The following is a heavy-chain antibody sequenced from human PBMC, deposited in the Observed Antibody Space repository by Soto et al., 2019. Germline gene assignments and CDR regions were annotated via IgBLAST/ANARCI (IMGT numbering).Heavy chain of an antibody. CDR3: ARDRVDCSGGNCWRSVEDT. V-gene: IGHV1-46*01. D-gene: IGHD2-15*01. CDR2: IDPSGGGT. Sequence: GASVKVSCKASGYTFTSYYMHWVRQAPGQGLEWMGKIDPSGGGTSYAQKFQGRLTMTRDTSTSTVYMELSSLRSEDTAVYYCARDRVDCSGGNCWRSVEDTWGQGTLVTVSS. J-gene: IGHJ5*02. CDR1: GYTFTSYY.